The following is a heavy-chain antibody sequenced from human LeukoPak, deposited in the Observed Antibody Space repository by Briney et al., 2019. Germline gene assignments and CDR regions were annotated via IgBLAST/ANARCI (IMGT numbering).Heavy chain of an antibody. D-gene: IGHD1-26*01. CDR1: TFTDSNNY. CDR2: IYSRGST. J-gene: IGHJ4*02. Sequence: GGSLRLSCAASTFTDSNNYMSWVRQAPGKGLEWVSTIYSRGSTYYVESVKGRFTVSRDNSKNTMFLQMDSLRGEDTAVYYCAAGSQYSGSYWSSHYPFKDKYSVYFDSWGQGTPVTVSS. CDR3: AAGSQYSGSYWSSHYPFKDKYSVYFDS. V-gene: IGHV3-66*01.